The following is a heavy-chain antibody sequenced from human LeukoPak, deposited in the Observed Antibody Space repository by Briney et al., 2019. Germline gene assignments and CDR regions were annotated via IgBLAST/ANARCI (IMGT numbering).Heavy chain of an antibody. CDR2: INSDWSST. CDR3: AKVGVRGDVDYYDSSGLRY. Sequence: PGGSLRLSCAASGFTFSSYCMHWVRHAPAKGRVWVSRINSDWSSTSYADSVQGRFTISTDNAKTTLYMHMNRLRAEDTAVYYCAKVGVRGDVDYYDSSGLRYWGQGTLVTVSS. V-gene: IGHV3-74*01. D-gene: IGHD3-22*01. CDR1: GFTFSSYC. J-gene: IGHJ4*02.